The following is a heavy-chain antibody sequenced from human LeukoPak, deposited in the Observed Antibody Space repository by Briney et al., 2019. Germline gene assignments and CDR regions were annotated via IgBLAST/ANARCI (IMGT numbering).Heavy chain of an antibody. CDR3: TTDQLYYYGSGSYYAYYFDY. CDR1: GFTFSNAW. J-gene: IGHJ4*02. V-gene: IGHV3-15*01. Sequence: GGSLRLSCAASGFTFSNAWMNWVRQAPGKGLEWVGRIKSKTDGGTTDYAAPVKGRFTISRDDSKNTLYLQMNSLKTEDTAVYYCTTDQLYYYGSGSYYAYYFDYWGQGTLVTVSS. CDR2: IKSKTDGGTT. D-gene: IGHD3-10*01.